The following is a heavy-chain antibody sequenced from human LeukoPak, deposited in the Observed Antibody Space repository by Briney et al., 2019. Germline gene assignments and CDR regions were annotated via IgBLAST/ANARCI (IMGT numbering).Heavy chain of an antibody. CDR2: IKLDGSGN. V-gene: IGHV3-7*01. J-gene: IGHJ4*02. D-gene: IGHD5-18*01. CDR3: ARDAEGRRYSPQDY. CDR1: GFTFSSYW. Sequence: GGSLRLSCAASGFTFSSYWMSWVRQAPGKGLQWVANIKLDGSGNYYVDSVRGRFTISRDNAKNSVFLQMTSLRVDDTAVYYCARDAEGRRYSPQDYWGQGTLVTVSS.